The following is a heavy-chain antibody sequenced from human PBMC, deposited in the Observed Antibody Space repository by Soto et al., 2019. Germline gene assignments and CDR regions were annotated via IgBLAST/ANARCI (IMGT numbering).Heavy chain of an antibody. Sequence: SGPTLVNPTQTLTLTCSFSGFSLSVYGVRVIWFRQPPGETLEWLALIHWNYDKRYSPSLKSRLTITKDDSKNQVVLTLTDMDPVDTATYYCVHRRRDSGPNGDYWGPGILVTVSS. J-gene: IGHJ4*02. CDR3: VHRRRDSGPNGDY. CDR2: IHWNYDK. CDR1: GFSLSVYGVR. V-gene: IGHV2-5*01. D-gene: IGHD3-10*01.